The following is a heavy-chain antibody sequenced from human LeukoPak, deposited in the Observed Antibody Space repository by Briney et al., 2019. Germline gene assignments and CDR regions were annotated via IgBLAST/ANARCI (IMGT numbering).Heavy chain of an antibody. D-gene: IGHD2-2*01. J-gene: IGHJ4*02. CDR3: ARGRPAQDPRAFFFDY. Sequence: SETLSLTCTVSGGSISRYYWSWIRQPPGKGLEWLGYIYYSGSTNYNPSLKSRVTISVDTSKNQFSLKLSSVTAADTAVYYCARGRPAQDPRAFFFDYWGQGTLVTVSS. V-gene: IGHV4-59*01. CDR2: IYYSGST. CDR1: GGSISRYY.